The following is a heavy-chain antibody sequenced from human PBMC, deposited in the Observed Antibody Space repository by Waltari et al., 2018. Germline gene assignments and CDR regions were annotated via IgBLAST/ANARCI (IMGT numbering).Heavy chain of an antibody. CDR3: ARLGITMTPDY. J-gene: IGHJ4*02. V-gene: IGHV1-46*01. Sequence: QVQLVQSGAELKKPGASVKLSCKASGYTFTSYYIQWVRQAPGQGLEWMGVVNAGGDTTIYAHKFQGRVTMTRDTSTSTVYMELSSLRSEDTAVYYCARLGITMTPDYWGQGTLVTVSS. CDR2: VNAGGDTT. CDR1: GYTFTSYY.